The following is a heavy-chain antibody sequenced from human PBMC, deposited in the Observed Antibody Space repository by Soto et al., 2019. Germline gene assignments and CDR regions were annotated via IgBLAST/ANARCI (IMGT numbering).Heavy chain of an antibody. CDR2: IYYSGST. V-gene: IGHV4-39*01. Sequence: QLQLQESVPGLVKPSETLSLTCTVSGGSISSSSYYWGWIRQPPGKGLEWIGSIYYSGSTYYNPSLKSRVTISVDTSKNQFSLKLSSVTAADTAVYYCARHGPGGSYSDYWGQGTLVTVSS. D-gene: IGHD1-26*01. CDR1: GGSISSSSYY. CDR3: ARHGPGGSYSDY. J-gene: IGHJ4*02.